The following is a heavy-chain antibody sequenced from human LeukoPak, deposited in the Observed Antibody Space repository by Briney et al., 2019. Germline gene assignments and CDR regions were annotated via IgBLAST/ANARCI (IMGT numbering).Heavy chain of an antibody. V-gene: IGHV3-48*03. Sequence: GGSLRLSCAASGFTFSTYEMNWVRQAPGNGLEWVSYISSSGNTIYYADSVKGRFTISRDNAKNSLYLQMNSLRAEDTAVYYCARGMADYVWRSYRYIGDYWGQGTLVTVSS. CDR1: GFTFSTYE. D-gene: IGHD3-16*02. CDR3: ARGMADYVWRSYRYIGDY. J-gene: IGHJ4*02. CDR2: ISSSGNTI.